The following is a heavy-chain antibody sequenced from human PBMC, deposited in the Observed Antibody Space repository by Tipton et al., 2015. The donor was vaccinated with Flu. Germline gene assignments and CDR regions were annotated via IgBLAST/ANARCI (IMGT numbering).Heavy chain of an antibody. Sequence: GSLRLSCAASGFTVSSNYMSWVRQAPGKGLEWVSVIYSGGSTYYADSVKGRFTISRDNSKNTLYLQMNSLRAEDTAVYYCARIFTGGPSSSWYLSRGSFDYWGQGTLVTVSS. CDR3: ARIFTGGPSSSWYLSRGSFDY. J-gene: IGHJ4*02. V-gene: IGHV3-53*01. CDR2: IYSGGST. CDR1: GFTVSSNY. D-gene: IGHD6-13*01.